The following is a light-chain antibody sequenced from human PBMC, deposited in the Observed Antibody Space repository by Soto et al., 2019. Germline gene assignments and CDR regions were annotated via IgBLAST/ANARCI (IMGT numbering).Light chain of an antibody. Sequence: EIVLTQSPATLSLSPGERATLSCRASQSVSNLLIWFQQKPDQAPRLLIYDASNRATGIPARFSGSGSGTDFTLTISSLEPEDVAVYYCHQRYTWPITFGQGTRLEIK. CDR2: DAS. CDR1: QSVSNL. J-gene: IGKJ5*01. CDR3: HQRYTWPIT. V-gene: IGKV3-11*01.